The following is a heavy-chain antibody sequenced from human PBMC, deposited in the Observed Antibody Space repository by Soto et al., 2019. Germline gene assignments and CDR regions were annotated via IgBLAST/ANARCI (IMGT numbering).Heavy chain of an antibody. Sequence: QAQLQESGPGLVKPSETLSLTCTVFSDSIASSDLWNGVRPCQGRGLELIVEISHGGNTNYNPSLMSCVTMSVVMSKDQFSLSVNSVTAAVTAVYYCARDTKTARGQWYFDLWGRGTLVTVSS. CDR1: SDSIASSDL. D-gene: IGHD2-8*01. V-gene: IGHV4-4*02. CDR2: ISHGGNT. J-gene: IGHJ2*01. CDR3: ARDTKTARGQWYFDL.